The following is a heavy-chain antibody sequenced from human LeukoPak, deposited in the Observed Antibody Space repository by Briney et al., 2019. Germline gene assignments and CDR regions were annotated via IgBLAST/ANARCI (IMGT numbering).Heavy chain of an antibody. D-gene: IGHD1-1*01. Sequence: GGSLRLSCAASGFTFSDYYMHWVRQAPGKGLEGISYISSSATTIYYADSVKGRFTISRDNAKNSLYLQMNSLTAEDTAVYYCARDGAIWNDVGHDYWGQGTLVTVSS. J-gene: IGHJ4*02. CDR2: ISSSATTI. CDR1: GFTFSDYY. CDR3: ARDGAIWNDVGHDY. V-gene: IGHV3-11*04.